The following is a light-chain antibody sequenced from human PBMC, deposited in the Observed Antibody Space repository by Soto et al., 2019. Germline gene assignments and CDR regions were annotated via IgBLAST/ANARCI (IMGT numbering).Light chain of an antibody. J-gene: IGLJ3*02. V-gene: IGLV2-11*01. CDR1: SSDVGDYNY. CDR2: DVS. Sequence: QSALTQPRSVSGSPGQSVTISCIGTSSDVGDYNYVSWYQQHPGKAPTLMVYDVSKRPSGVPGRFSGSKSGNTASLTISGLQAEDEADYYCCSYAGGSWVFGGGTKLTVL. CDR3: CSYAGGSWV.